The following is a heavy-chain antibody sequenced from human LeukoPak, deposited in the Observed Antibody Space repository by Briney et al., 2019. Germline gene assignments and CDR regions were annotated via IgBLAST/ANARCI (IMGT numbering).Heavy chain of an antibody. Sequence: SETLSLTCTVSGDSISSGDYYWSWIRQPAGKGLEWIGRISSSGSTNYNPSLKSQVTISVDTSKNQFSLKLSSVTAADTAVYFCARGPYSYDSSGAFDIWGQGTMVTVSS. CDR1: GDSISSGDYY. V-gene: IGHV4-61*02. CDR2: ISSSGST. D-gene: IGHD3-22*01. J-gene: IGHJ3*02. CDR3: ARGPYSYDSSGAFDI.